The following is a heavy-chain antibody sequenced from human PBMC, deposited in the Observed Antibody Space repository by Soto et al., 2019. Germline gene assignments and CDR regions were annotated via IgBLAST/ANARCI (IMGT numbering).Heavy chain of an antibody. CDR1: GGSFSGYY. V-gene: IGHV4-34*01. Sequence: SETLSLTCAVYGGSFSGYYWTWIRQPPGKGLEWIGEINHRRSTSYNPSLKRRVTMSIDTSKNQFSLHLSSVTAADTAVYYCARPELMAGMAGPNPIYNWFDPWGQGALVTVSS. CDR2: INHRRST. J-gene: IGHJ5*02. D-gene: IGHD6-13*01. CDR3: ARPELMAGMAGPNPIYNWFDP.